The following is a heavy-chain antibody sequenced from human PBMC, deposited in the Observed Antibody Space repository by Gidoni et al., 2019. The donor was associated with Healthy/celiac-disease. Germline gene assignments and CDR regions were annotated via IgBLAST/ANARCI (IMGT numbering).Heavy chain of an antibody. J-gene: IGHJ6*02. V-gene: IGHV3-33*01. Sequence: QVQLVESGGGVVQPGRSLRLSCAASGFTFSSYGMHWVRQAPGKGLEWVAVIWYDGRNKYYADSVKGRFTISRDNSKNTLYLQMNSLRAEDTAVYYCARDHYYGSGSYGGGMDVWGQGTTVTVSS. CDR2: IWYDGRNK. D-gene: IGHD3-10*01. CDR3: ARDHYYGSGSYGGGMDV. CDR1: GFTFSSYG.